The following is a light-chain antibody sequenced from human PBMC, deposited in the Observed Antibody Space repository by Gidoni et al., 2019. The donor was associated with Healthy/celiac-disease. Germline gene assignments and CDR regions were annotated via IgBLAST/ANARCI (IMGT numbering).Light chain of an antibody. CDR2: KVS. J-gene: IGKJ1*01. CDR3: MQGTHWPPWT. CDR1: QSLVHSEGNTD. Sequence: DVVMIQSHLSLPVPLGQPASISCRSSQSLVHSEGNTDLNWFQQRPDQSPRRLIEKVSKRDSGVPDRGSGSVLGSDFKLKISRVEAEDVGVYYCMQGTHWPPWTFGQGTKVEIK. V-gene: IGKV2-30*02.